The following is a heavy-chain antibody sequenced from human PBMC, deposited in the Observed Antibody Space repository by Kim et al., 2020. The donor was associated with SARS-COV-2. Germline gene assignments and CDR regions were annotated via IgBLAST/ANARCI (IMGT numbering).Heavy chain of an antibody. V-gene: IGHV3-30-3*01. J-gene: IGHJ4*02. CDR1: GCTLLGYA. CDR3: ARDYASSWALYFDS. Sequence: GGSLRLSCVASGCTLLGYAMHWVRQTPGKGLEWVAIISSDGSNQDYADSVKGRFTISRDNSENVLYLQMSSLTTGDTAIYYCARDYASSWALYFDSWGQG. D-gene: IGHD6-13*01. CDR2: ISSDGSNQ.